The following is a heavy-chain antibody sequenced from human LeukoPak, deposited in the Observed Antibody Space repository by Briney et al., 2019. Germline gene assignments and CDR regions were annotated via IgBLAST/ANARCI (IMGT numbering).Heavy chain of an antibody. CDR2: IIPIFGTA. J-gene: IGHJ6*02. D-gene: IGHD2-2*02. Sequence: SVKVSCKASGGTFISYAISWVRQAPGQGLEWMGGIIPIFGTANYVQKFQGRVTITADESTSTAYMELSSLRSEDTAVYYCAIQSLGYCSSTSCYTEYYYYGVDVWGQGTTVTVSS. CDR1: GGTFISYA. V-gene: IGHV1-69*01. CDR3: AIQSLGYCSSTSCYTEYYYYGVDV.